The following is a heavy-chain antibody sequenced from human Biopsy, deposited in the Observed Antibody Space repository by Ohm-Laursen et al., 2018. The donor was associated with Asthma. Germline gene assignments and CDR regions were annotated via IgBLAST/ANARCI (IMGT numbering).Heavy chain of an antibody. CDR1: GYTFNSAG. D-gene: IGHD3-10*01. CDR3: ARAVDYSHYYGIEV. CDR2: ISVYNGNT. V-gene: IGHV1-18*01. J-gene: IGHJ6*02. Sequence: SSVTVSCKASGYTFNSAGITWVRQAPGQGLEWMGWISVYNGNTKVAQKLQDRVTMITDTSTSTAYMELRSLRSDDTAVYFCARAVDYSHYYGIEVWGQGTTVTVS.